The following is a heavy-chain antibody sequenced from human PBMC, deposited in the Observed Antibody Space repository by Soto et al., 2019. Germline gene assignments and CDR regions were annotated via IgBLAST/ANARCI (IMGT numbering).Heavy chain of an antibody. V-gene: IGHV1-69*13. CDR1: GGTFSSYS. J-gene: IGHJ6*02. CDR2: IIPIFGTA. Sequence: ASVKVSCKASGGTFSSYSISWVRQAPGQGLEWMGGIIPIFGTANYAQKFQGRVTITADESTSTAYMELSSLRSEDTAVYYCARKSIAVAGYYYYYYGMDVWGQGTTVTVSS. D-gene: IGHD6-19*01. CDR3: ARKSIAVAGYYYYYYGMDV.